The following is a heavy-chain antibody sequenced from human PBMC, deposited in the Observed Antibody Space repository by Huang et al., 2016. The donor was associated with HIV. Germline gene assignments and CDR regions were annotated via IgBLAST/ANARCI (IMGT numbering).Heavy chain of an antibody. Sequence: QQQLQQWGAGLLKPSETLSLTCAVYGGSFTNYYWGWIRQPPGTGLEWIGEINNGGSTNDSPALKRRVTISLDTSKNQVSLKLTSVIAADTAVYYCVRGPRYVSADWYARLRNYWFFDLWGRGSLVSVSS. V-gene: IGHV4-34*01. CDR1: GGSFTNYY. CDR3: VRGPRYVSADWYARLRNYWFFDL. D-gene: IGHD3-9*01. J-gene: IGHJ2*01. CDR2: INNGGST.